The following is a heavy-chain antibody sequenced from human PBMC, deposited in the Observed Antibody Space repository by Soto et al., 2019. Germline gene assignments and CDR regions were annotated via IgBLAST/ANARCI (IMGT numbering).Heavy chain of an antibody. CDR2: IYSGGST. CDR1: GFTVSSNY. J-gene: IGHJ4*02. D-gene: IGHD6-19*01. Sequence: GGSLRLSCAASGFTVSSNYMSWVRQAPGKGLEWVSVIYSGGSTYYADSVKGRFTISRDNSKNTLYLQMNSLRAEDTAVYYCARGRAVPPYDYWGQGTLVTVSS. V-gene: IGHV3-66*01. CDR3: ARGRAVPPYDY.